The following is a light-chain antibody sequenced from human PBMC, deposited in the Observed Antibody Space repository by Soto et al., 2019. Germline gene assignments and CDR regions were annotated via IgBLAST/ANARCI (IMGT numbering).Light chain of an antibody. CDR2: GAS. CDR1: QSVNSYY. CDR3: QQQRA. Sequence: EIVLTQSPGTLSLSPGERATLSCRASQSVNSYYLVWYKQKPGQAPRLLIYGASSRATGIPDRFSGSGSGTDFTLTISRLEPEDFAVYYCQQQRAFGQGTKLEIK. J-gene: IGKJ2*01. V-gene: IGKV3-20*01.